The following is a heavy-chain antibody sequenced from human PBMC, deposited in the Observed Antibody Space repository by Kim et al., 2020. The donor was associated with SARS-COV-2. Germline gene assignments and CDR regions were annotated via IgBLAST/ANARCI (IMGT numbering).Heavy chain of an antibody. D-gene: IGHD3-3*01. V-gene: IGHV3-7*03. CDR1: GFTFSSYS. CDR3: AKGTCSACWSGFYFGY. J-gene: IGHJ4*01. CDR2: INHDGGET. Sequence: GGSLRLSCAASGFTFSSYSVNWVRQAPGKGPEWVATINHDGGETYHADSVRGRFTISRDNSKNSLYLQMNSLRAEDTAVYYCAKGTCSACWSGFYFGYW.